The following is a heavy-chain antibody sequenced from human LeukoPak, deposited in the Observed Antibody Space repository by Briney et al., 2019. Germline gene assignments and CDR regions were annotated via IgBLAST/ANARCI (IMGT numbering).Heavy chain of an antibody. V-gene: IGHV3-30*02. J-gene: IGHJ2*01. CDR2: IRYDGSDK. CDR1: GFTFSNYA. Sequence: GGSLRLSCAASGFTFSNYAMHWVRQAPGKGLEWVAFIRYDGSDKYYADCVKGRFTISRDNSKNSLSLQMNSLRAEDTAVYYCAREGRDGYNFYWYFDLWGRGTLVTVSS. CDR3: AREGRDGYNFYWYFDL. D-gene: IGHD5-24*01.